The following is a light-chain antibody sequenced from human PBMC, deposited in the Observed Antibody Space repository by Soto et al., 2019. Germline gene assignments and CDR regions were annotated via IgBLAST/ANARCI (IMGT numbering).Light chain of an antibody. CDR1: SSDVGGYNY. Sequence: QSALTQPPSASGSPGQSVIISCTGTSSDVGGYNYVSWYQHHPGRAPKFMIYEVNKRPSGVPDRFSGSKSGNTASLTVSGLQAEDEADYYCSSYAGSNNLVFGGGTKVTVL. J-gene: IGLJ2*01. CDR2: EVN. CDR3: SSYAGSNNLV. V-gene: IGLV2-8*01.